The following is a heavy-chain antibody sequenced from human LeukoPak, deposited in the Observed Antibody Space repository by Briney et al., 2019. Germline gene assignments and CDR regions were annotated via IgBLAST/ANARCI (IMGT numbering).Heavy chain of an antibody. J-gene: IGHJ4*02. CDR1: GFTFSSYA. V-gene: IGHV3-30*04. CDR3: AKDSSSSYFDY. CDR2: ISYDGSNK. D-gene: IGHD6-6*01. Sequence: GGSLRLSCAASGFTFSSYAMHWVRQAPGKGLEWVAVISYDGSNKYYADSVEGRFTISRDNSKNTLYLQMNSLRAEDTAVYYCAKDSSSSYFDYWGQGTLVTVSS.